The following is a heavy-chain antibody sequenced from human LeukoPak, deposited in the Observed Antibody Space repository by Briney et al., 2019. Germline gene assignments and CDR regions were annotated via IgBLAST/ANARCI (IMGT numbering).Heavy chain of an antibody. CDR2: IYPGDSDT. V-gene: IGHV5-51*01. D-gene: IGHD3-9*01. Sequence: GESLKISCKSSGYSFSTYWIGWVRQMPGKGLEWMGIIYPGDSDTTYSPSFQGQVTISVDKSISTAYLQWSSLKASDTAMYYCARLLDILTGNSFDPWGQGTLVTVSS. CDR3: ARLLDILTGNSFDP. J-gene: IGHJ5*02. CDR1: GYSFSTYW.